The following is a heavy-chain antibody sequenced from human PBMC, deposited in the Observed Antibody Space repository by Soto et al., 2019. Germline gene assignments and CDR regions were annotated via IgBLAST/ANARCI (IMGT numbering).Heavy chain of an antibody. CDR2: IYPGDTDT. CDR1: GYSFSNYW. D-gene: IGHD5-18*01. CDR3: AITAPRDQYYAMDV. J-gene: IGHJ6*02. Sequence: PGESLKISCKASGYSFSNYWIGWVRQMPGKGLEWMGIIYPGDTDTRYSPSFQGQVTISVDKSISTAYLEWRSLKASDTAMYFCAITAPRDQYYAMDVWGQGTTVTVSS. V-gene: IGHV5-51*01.